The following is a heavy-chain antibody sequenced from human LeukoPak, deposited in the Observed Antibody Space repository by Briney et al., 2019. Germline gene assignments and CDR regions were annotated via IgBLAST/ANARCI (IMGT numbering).Heavy chain of an antibody. J-gene: IGHJ6*03. CDR2: ISYDGSNK. D-gene: IGHD3-22*01. V-gene: IGHV3-30*04. CDR1: GFTFSSYA. CDR3: ARDSVYSDSTGLDYMDV. Sequence: PGGSLRLSCAASGFTFSSYAMHWVRQAPGKGLEWVAVISYDGSNKYYADSVKGRFTISRDNSKNTLYLQMNSLSAEDTAVYYCARDSVYSDSTGLDYMDVWGKGTTVTVSS.